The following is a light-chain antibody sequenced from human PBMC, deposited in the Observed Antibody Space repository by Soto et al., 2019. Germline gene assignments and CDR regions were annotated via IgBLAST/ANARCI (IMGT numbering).Light chain of an antibody. CDR2: DTS. J-gene: IGKJ1*01. CDR1: QSVNNNY. V-gene: IGKV3-20*01. Sequence: IVLTQSPGTLSLSPGERATLSCRASQSVNNNYLGWYQQKPGQAPRLLISDTSKRATGIPDRFSGSGSGTDFTLNISRLGPEDFAVYYCQQYGSSQWTFGQGTKVDMK. CDR3: QQYGSSQWT.